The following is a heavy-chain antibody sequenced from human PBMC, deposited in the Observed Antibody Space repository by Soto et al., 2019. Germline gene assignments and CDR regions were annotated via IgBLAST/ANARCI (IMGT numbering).Heavy chain of an antibody. CDR2: VYYSGST. CDR3: ARRTTGYYFDY. D-gene: IGHD4-17*01. J-gene: IGHJ4*02. CDR1: GGSISSYY. Sequence: SETLSLTCTVSGGSISSYYCSWIRQSPGKGLEWIGYVYYSGSTNYNPSLKSRVIISIDTSKNQFSLKLSSVTAADTAVYYCARRTTGYYFDYWGQGALVT. V-gene: IGHV4-59*01.